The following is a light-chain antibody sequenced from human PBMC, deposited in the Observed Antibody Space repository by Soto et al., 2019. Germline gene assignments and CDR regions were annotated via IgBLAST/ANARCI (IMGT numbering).Light chain of an antibody. V-gene: IGKV3-20*01. CDR2: SSS. CDR3: QQYNNWPLT. CDR1: QSVSSTY. Sequence: ELVLTQSPGTLSLSPGDRATLSCRASQSVSSTYLAWYQQRPGQAPRLLIYSSSSRASGIPDRFSGSGSGAELTLTISSLQSEDFEVYYCQQYNNWPLTFGQGTRLEIK. J-gene: IGKJ5*01.